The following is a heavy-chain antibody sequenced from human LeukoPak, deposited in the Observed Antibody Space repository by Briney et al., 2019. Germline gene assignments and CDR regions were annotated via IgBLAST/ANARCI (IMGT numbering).Heavy chain of an antibody. Sequence: PGGSLRLSCSASGFTFSSYDMHWVRQAAGKGLEYVSAINSNGGTTYYSDSVKGRFTISRDNSKNTLYLQMSSLRAEDTAVYYCVKMGTYYYDSSGSNYWGQGTLVTVSS. CDR2: INSNGGTT. CDR1: GFTFSSYD. D-gene: IGHD3-22*01. V-gene: IGHV3-64D*09. CDR3: VKMGTYYYDSSGSNY. J-gene: IGHJ4*02.